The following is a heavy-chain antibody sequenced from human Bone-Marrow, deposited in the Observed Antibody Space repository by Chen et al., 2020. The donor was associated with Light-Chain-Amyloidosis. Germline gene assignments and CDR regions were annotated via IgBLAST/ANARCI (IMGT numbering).Heavy chain of an antibody. V-gene: IGHV1-3*01. Sequence: QVQLVQSGAEVKKPGASVKVSCKASGYTFTNYALHWVRQAPGQRLEWMGWINAGNGNTKYSQTFQGRVTITSDTSASIAYMELSSLRSEDTAVYYCARDRFYGSGSYYIFDYWGQGTLVTVSS. CDR1: GYTFTNYA. J-gene: IGHJ4*02. D-gene: IGHD3-10*01. CDR2: INAGNGNT. CDR3: ARDRFYGSGSYYIFDY.